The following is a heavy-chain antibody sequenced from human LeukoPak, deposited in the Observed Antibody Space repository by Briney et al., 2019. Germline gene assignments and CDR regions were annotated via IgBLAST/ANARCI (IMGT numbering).Heavy chain of an antibody. V-gene: IGHV3-7*01. CDR2: IKQDGGET. CDR3: TREDHSNYNY. D-gene: IGHD4-11*01. J-gene: IGHJ4*02. Sequence: GGSLRLSCAASGFPFSSYWMAWVRQAPGKGLEWVASIKQDGGETFYVDSVKGRFTISRDNAKNSLYLQMNSLRAEDTAVYYCTREDHSNYNYLGQGTLVTVSS. CDR1: GFPFSSYW.